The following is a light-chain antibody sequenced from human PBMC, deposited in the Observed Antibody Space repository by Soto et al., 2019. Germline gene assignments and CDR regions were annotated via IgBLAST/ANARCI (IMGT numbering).Light chain of an antibody. CDR2: AAS. CDR1: QSISSY. J-gene: IGKJ1*01. Sequence: DIQMTQSPSSLSASVGDRVTITCRASQSISSYLNWYQQKPGKAPKLLIYAASSLQSGVPSRFSGSGSGTEFTLTSSSLQPEDVATYYCQQSYSTPRTFGQGTKGEIK. V-gene: IGKV1-39*01. CDR3: QQSYSTPRT.